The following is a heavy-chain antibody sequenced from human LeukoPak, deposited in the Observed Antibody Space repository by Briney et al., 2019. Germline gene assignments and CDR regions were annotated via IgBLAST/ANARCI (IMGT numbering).Heavy chain of an antibody. CDR1: GGSISSYY. D-gene: IGHD3-22*01. V-gene: IGHV4-59*01. Sequence: SETLSLTCTVSGGSISSYYWSWIRQPPGKGLEWVGYIYYSGSTNYNPSLKSRVTISVDTSKNQFSLKLSSVTAAGTAVYYCARDRILPKYYYDSSGYPRNAFDIWGQGTMVTVSS. CDR3: ARDRILPKYYYDSSGYPRNAFDI. J-gene: IGHJ3*02. CDR2: IYYSGST.